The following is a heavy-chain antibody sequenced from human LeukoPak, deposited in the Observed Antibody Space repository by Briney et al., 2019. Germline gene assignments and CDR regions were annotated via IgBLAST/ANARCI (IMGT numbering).Heavy chain of an antibody. Sequence: ASVKVSCKASGYTFTSYAMHWVRQAPGQRLEWMGWINAGNGNTKYSQEFQGRVTITRDTSASTAYMELSSLRSEDMAVYYCARAEYYDILTGYRASTDWFDPWGQGTLVTVSS. CDR1: GYTFTSYA. CDR2: INAGNGNT. CDR3: ARAEYYDILTGYRASTDWFDP. V-gene: IGHV1-3*03. J-gene: IGHJ5*02. D-gene: IGHD3-9*01.